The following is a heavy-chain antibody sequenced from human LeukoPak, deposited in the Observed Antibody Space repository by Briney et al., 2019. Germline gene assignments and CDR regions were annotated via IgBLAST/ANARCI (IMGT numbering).Heavy chain of an antibody. CDR1: GFTFSSYW. CDR2: IAYDGSNK. CDR3: AREILGLIGFDY. Sequence: GGSLRLSCAASGFTFSSYWMSWVRQAPGKGLEWVAVIAYDGSNKYYADSVKGRFTISRDNSKNTLYLQMNSLRAEDTAVYYCAREILGLIGFDYWGQGTLVTVSS. J-gene: IGHJ4*02. D-gene: IGHD2-15*01. V-gene: IGHV3-30-3*01.